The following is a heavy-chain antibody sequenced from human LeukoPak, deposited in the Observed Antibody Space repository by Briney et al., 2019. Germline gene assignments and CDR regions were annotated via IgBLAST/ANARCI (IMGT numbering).Heavy chain of an antibody. D-gene: IGHD2-2*01. CDR3: ARGPAGQDY. V-gene: IGHV4-34*01. J-gene: IGHJ4*02. Sequence: SETLSLTCGVYGGSLSGYHWSWIRQPPGKGLEWIGEINYDGSTNYNPSLESRVTISVDTPKNQFSLKLTPVTAADTAVYYCARGPAGQDYWGQGTLATVSS. CDR2: INYDGST. CDR1: GGSLSGYH.